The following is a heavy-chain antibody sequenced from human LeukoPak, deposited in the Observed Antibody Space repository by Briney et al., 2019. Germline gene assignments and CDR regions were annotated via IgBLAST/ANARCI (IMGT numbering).Heavy chain of an antibody. CDR2: IYYSGST. J-gene: IGHJ3*02. D-gene: IGHD4-17*01. CDR3: ARDADDYGDYLDAFDI. V-gene: IGHV4-59*01. CDR1: GGSLSSYY. Sequence: PSETLSLTCTVSGGSLSSYYWSWIRQPPGKGLEWIGYIYYSGSTNYNPSLKSRVTISVDTSKNQFSLKLSSVTAADTAVYYCARDADDYGDYLDAFDIWGQGTMVTVSS.